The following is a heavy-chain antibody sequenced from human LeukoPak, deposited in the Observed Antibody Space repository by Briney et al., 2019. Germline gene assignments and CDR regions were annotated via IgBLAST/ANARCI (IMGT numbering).Heavy chain of an antibody. CDR3: ARALTTTLAFDY. CDR1: GFTFSSYA. Sequence: PGGSLRLSCAASGFTFSSYAMHWVRQAPGKGLEWVAVISYDGSNKYYADSVKGRFTISRDHSKNTLYLQMNSLRAEDTAVYYCARALTTTLAFDYWGQGTLVTVSS. CDR2: ISYDGSNK. V-gene: IGHV3-30-3*01. J-gene: IGHJ4*02. D-gene: IGHD1-1*01.